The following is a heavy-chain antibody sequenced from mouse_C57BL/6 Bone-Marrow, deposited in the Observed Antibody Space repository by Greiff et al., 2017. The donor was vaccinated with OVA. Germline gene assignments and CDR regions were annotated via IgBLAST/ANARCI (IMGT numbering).Heavy chain of an antibody. CDR2: IDPETGGT. J-gene: IGHJ1*03. V-gene: IGHV1-15*01. CDR1: GYTFTDYE. Sequence: VQLQQSGAELVRPGASVTLSCKASGYTFTDYEMHWVKQTPVHGLEWIGAIDPETGGTAYNQKFKGKAILTADKSSSTAYMELRSLTSEDSAVYYCTNPLNYYGSPYWYFEVWGTGTTVTVSS. CDR3: TNPLNYYGSPYWYFEV. D-gene: IGHD1-1*01.